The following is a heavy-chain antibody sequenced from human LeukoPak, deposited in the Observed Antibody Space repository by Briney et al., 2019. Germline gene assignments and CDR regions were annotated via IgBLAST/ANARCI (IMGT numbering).Heavy chain of an antibody. CDR1: GESFSGYY. CDR3: ARGLEDYVWGSYRL. Sequence: SETLSLTCAVYGESFSGYYWSWIRQPPGKGLEWIGEINHSGSTNYNPSLKSRVTISVDTSKNQFSLKLSSVTAADTAVYYCARGLEDYVWGSYRLWGQGTLVTVSS. CDR2: INHSGST. J-gene: IGHJ4*02. V-gene: IGHV4-34*01. D-gene: IGHD3-16*02.